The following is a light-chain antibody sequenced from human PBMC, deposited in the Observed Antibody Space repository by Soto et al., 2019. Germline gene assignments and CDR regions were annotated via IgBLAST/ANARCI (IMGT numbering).Light chain of an antibody. CDR1: EIINSGY. V-gene: IGKV3-20*01. CDR2: GAS. J-gene: IGKJ5*01. CDR3: QQYGSSPP. Sequence: ENLLTQSPATLSLSAGERATLFCRASEIINSGYLAWYQQKPGRAPRLLIFGASKRAIGIPDRFSGSESGTHFTLTIDSLEPEDSAVYYCQQYGSSPPFGQGTRLDIK.